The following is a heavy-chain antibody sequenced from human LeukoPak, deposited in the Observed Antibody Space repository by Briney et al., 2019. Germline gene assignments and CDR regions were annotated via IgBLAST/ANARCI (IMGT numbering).Heavy chain of an antibody. Sequence: GESLKISCKGSGYSFTSYWIGWVRQMPGKGLEWMGITYPGDSNTRYSPSFQGQVTISADKSISTAYLQWSSLKASDTAMYYCARGINSNWPKFDFWGQGTLVTVSS. CDR2: TYPGDSNT. V-gene: IGHV5-51*01. J-gene: IGHJ4*02. D-gene: IGHD4-11*01. CDR1: GYSFTSYW. CDR3: ARGINSNWPKFDF.